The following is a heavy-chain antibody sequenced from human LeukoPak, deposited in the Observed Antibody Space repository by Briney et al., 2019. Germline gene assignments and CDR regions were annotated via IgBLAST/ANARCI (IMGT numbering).Heavy chain of an antibody. CDR1: PSIFTSYW. D-gene: IGHD1-7*01. J-gene: IGHJ4*02. Sequence: NRGESLQISCKGSPSIFTSYWIGWLRPMPGKGLECMGIIYPGDSDTRYSPSFQGQVTISADKSTSTAYLQWSSLKASDTAMYYCATSIRDGTTYFDYWGQGTLVTVSS. CDR3: ATSIRDGTTYFDY. V-gene: IGHV5-51*01. CDR2: IYPGDSDT.